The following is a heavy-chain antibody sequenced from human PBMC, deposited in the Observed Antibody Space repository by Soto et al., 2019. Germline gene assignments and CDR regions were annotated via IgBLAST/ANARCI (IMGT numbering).Heavy chain of an antibody. J-gene: IGHJ4*02. CDR2: ISYSGST. CDR1: GGSISSYY. V-gene: IGHV4-59*12. Sequence: PSETLSLTCTVSGGSISSYYWSWIRQPPEKGLEYIGYISYSGSTNSTPSLKSRVTMSVDTSKNQFSLKLTSVTAADTAVYYCARDKITGLFNYWGQGTLVTVSS. D-gene: IGHD2-8*02. CDR3: ARDKITGLFNY.